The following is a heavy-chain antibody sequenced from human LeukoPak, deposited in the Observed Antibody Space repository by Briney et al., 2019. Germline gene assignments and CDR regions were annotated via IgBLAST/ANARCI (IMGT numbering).Heavy chain of an antibody. V-gene: IGHV4-38-2*01. CDR2: VHHSGYT. D-gene: IGHD3-22*01. CDR1: GYSISTSYY. Sequence: SETLSVTCAVSGYSISTSYYWGWIRQPPGKGLEWIGTVHHSGYTYSNTSLKSRVTISLDTSKNQFSLQLSSVTAADTALYYCVRASNSGYYYFDYWGQGTLVTVSS. CDR3: VRASNSGYYYFDY. J-gene: IGHJ4*02.